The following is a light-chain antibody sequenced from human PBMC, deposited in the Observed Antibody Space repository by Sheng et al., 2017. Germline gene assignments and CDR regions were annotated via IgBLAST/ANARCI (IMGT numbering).Light chain of an antibody. CDR3: QTWASGIWV. V-gene: IGLV4-69*02. J-gene: IGLJ3*02. CDR1: NSHSSYS. Sequence: QVVVTQSPSASASLGASVKLTCTLTNSHSSYSIAWHQQQPEKGPRFLMKINSDGSHIKGHGIPDRFSGSSSGAERYLTISSLQSEDEADYYCQTWASGIWVFGGGTKLTVL. CDR2: INSDGSH.